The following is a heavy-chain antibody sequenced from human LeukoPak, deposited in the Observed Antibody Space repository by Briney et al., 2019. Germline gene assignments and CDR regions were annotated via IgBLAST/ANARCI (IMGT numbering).Heavy chain of an antibody. CDR2: ISSSSSTI. J-gene: IGHJ4*02. CDR1: GFTFSSYS. V-gene: IGHV3-48*01. Sequence: GGSLRLSCAASGFTFSSYSMNWVRQAPGKGLEWVSYISSSSSTIYYADSVKGRFTISRDNAKNSLYLQMNSLRAEDTAVYYCARGGPAGGYSYGYLDYWGQGTLVTVSS. D-gene: IGHD5-18*01. CDR3: ARGGPAGGYSYGYLDY.